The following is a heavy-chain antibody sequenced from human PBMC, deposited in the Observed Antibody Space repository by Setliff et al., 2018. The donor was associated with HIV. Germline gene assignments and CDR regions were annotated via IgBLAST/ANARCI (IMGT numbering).Heavy chain of an antibody. V-gene: IGHV4-39*01. D-gene: IGHD3-3*01. CDR1: GGSISSSSYY. CDR2: IHYSGST. Sequence: TSETLSLTCTVSGGSISSSSYYWGWIRQPPGKGLEWIGSIHYSGSTYYNPSLKSRVTISVDTSKNQFSLKLSSVTAADTAVYYCARGSRQLTIFGVVFKTNYYFMDVWGKGTAVTVSS. CDR3: ARGSRQLTIFGVVFKTNYYFMDV. J-gene: IGHJ6*03.